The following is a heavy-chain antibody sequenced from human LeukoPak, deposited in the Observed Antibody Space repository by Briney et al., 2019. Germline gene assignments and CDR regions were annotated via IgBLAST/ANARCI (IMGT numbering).Heavy chain of an antibody. V-gene: IGHV1-2*02. D-gene: IGHD1-1*01. CDR1: GYTFTGYY. J-gene: IGHJ4*02. Sequence: ASEKVSCKASGYTFTGYYMHWVRQAPGQGLEWMGWINPNSGGTNYAQKFQGRVTMTRDTSISTAYMELSRLRSDDTAVYYCARDPRVDNPRDYWGQGTLVTVSS. CDR3: ARDPRVDNPRDY. CDR2: INPNSGGT.